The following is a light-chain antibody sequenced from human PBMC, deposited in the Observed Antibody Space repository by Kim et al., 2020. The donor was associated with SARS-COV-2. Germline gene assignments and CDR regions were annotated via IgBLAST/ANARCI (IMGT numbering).Light chain of an antibody. J-gene: IGLJ1*01. V-gene: IGLV3-21*04. CDR2: YDS. Sequence: SYELTQPLSVSVAPGKTARITCGGNKIGTKTVHWYQQKPGQAPVLVIYYDSDRPSGIPERFSGSNSGNTAALTITRVEAGDEADYYCQVWDTTSAHSVFGAGTKVTVL. CDR3: QVWDTTSAHSV. CDR1: KIGTKT.